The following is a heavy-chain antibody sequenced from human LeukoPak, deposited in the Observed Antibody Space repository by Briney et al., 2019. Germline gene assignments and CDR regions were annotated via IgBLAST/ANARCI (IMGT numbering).Heavy chain of an antibody. V-gene: IGHV4-34*01. Sequence: SETLSLTCAVYGGSFSGYYWSWIRQPPGKGLEWIGEINHSGSTNYNPSLKSRVTISVDTSKNQFSLKLSSVTAADTAVYYCAKFRRWYYDSSGPDDAFDIWGQGTMVTVSS. CDR2: INHSGST. CDR1: GGSFSGYY. J-gene: IGHJ3*02. D-gene: IGHD3-22*01. CDR3: AKFRRWYYDSSGPDDAFDI.